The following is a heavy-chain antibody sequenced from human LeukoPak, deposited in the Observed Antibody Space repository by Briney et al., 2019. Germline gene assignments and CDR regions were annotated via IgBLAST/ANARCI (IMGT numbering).Heavy chain of an antibody. Sequence: GGSLRLSCATSGFSFIDTWMSWVRQAPGKGLEWVGRIRSESDGGTTDYAAPVKGRVTISGDDSLNTLFLQMNSLKVEDTAMYYCTTDPANWGPGTLVIVSS. V-gene: IGHV3-15*01. J-gene: IGHJ4*02. CDR2: IRSESDGGTT. CDR1: GFSFIDTW. CDR3: TTDPAN.